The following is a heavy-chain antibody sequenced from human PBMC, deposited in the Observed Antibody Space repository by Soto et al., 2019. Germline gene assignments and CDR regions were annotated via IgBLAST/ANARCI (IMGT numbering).Heavy chain of an antibody. CDR2: ISGSGGNT. V-gene: IGHV3-23*01. CDR3: AKDRDSSSWTPYFDY. J-gene: IGHJ4*02. D-gene: IGHD6-13*01. Sequence: GGSLRLSCAASGFTFGTYAMSWVRQAPGKRLEWVSVISGSGGNTYYADSVKGRFTISRDTSKNTLFLQMNSLRAEDTATYYCAKDRDSSSWTPYFDYWGRGTLVTVSS. CDR1: GFTFGTYA.